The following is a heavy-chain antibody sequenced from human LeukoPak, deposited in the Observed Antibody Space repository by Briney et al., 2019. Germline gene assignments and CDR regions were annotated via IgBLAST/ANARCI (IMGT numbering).Heavy chain of an antibody. D-gene: IGHD2-15*01. CDR2: IYYSGST. J-gene: IGHJ4*02. V-gene: IGHV4-39*07. CDR1: GGSIRSTSYY. Sequence: PSETLSLTRTVSGGSIRSTSYYWGWIRQPPGKGLEWIGSIYYSGSTYYNPSLKSRVTISVDTSKNQFSLKLSSVTAADTAVYYCARGDDIVGPQNFDYWGQGTLVTVSS. CDR3: ARGDDIVGPQNFDY.